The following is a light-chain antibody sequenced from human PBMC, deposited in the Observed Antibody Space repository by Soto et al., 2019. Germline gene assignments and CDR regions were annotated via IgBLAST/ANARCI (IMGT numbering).Light chain of an antibody. V-gene: IGLV2-11*01. CDR1: SSDVGGYYY. CDR2: DVN. Sequence: QSVLTQPRSVSGSPGQSVTISCTGPSSDVGGYYYVSWYQQHPGKAPKLMIYDVNKRPSGVPDRFSASKSGITASLTISGLQAEDEADYYCCSYAGTYAFYVFGTGTKVTVL. CDR3: CSYAGTYAFYV. J-gene: IGLJ1*01.